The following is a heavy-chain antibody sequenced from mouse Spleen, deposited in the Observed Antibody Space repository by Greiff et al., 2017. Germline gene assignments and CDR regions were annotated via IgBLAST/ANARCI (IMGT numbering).Heavy chain of an antibody. V-gene: IGHV14-1*01. CDR3: AREEVLQYFDV. CDR1: GFNIKDYY. CDR2: IDPEDGDT. D-gene: IGHD2-10*01. J-gene: IGHJ1*01. Sequence: EVQLQQSGAELVRPGASVKLSCTASGFNIKDYYMHWVKQRPEQGLEWIGRIDPEDGDTEYAPKFQGKATMTADTSSNTAYLQLSSLTSEDTAVYFCAREEVLQYFDVWGAGTTVTVSS.